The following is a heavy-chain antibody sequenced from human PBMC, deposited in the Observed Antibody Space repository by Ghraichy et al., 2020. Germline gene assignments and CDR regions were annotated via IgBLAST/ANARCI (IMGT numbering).Heavy chain of an antibody. Sequence: SETLSLTCTVSGGPISSSSYYWGWIRQPPGKGLEWIGSIYYSGSTYYNPSLKSRVTISVDTSKNQFSLKLSSVTAADTAVYYCARHEYYYDSSGYSFLYWGQGTLVTVSS. CDR3: ARHEYYYDSSGYSFLY. J-gene: IGHJ4*02. CDR2: IYYSGST. CDR1: GGPISSSSYY. V-gene: IGHV4-39*01. D-gene: IGHD3-22*01.